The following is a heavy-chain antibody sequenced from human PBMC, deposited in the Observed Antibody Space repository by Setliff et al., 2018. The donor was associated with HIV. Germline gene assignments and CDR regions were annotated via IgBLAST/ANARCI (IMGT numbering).Heavy chain of an antibody. CDR1: GFTFSSYA. Sequence: PGGSLRLSCAASGFTFSSYAMHWVRQAPGKGLVWVSRVNRDGSSETYADSVKGRFTISRDDAKNTLYLQMNSLRVEDTGVYYCHSGYDTEEQSYFDYWGQGTLVTVSS. J-gene: IGHJ4*02. CDR3: HSGYDTEEQSYFDY. V-gene: IGHV3-74*01. D-gene: IGHD5-12*01. CDR2: VNRDGSSE.